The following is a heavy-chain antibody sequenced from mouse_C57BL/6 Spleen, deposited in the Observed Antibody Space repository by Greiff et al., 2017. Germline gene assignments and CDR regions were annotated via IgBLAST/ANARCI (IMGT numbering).Heavy chain of an antibody. D-gene: IGHD2-10*02. CDR3: ARHEEGAYGNLYYYAMDY. J-gene: IGHJ4*01. CDR1: GYTFTEYT. CDR2: FYPGSGSI. Sequence: QVQLQQSGAELVKPGASVKLSCKASGYTFTEYTIHWVKQRSGQGLEWIGWFYPGSGSIKYNEKFKDKATLTAAKSSSTVYMELSRLTSEDSAVYFCARHEEGAYGNLYYYAMDYWGQGTSVTVSS. V-gene: IGHV1-62-2*01.